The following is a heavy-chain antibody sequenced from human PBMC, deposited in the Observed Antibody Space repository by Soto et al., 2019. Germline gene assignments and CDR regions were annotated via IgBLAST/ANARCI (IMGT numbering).Heavy chain of an antibody. D-gene: IGHD3-9*01. CDR1: GGSISSYY. J-gene: IGHJ4*02. Sequence: ASETLSLTCTVSGGSISSYYWSWIRQPPGKGLEWIGYIYYSGSTNYNPSLKSRVTISVDTSKNQFSLKLSSVTAADTAVYYCARAQTDILTVYYGFLDYWGQGTLVTVSS. V-gene: IGHV4-59*01. CDR2: IYYSGST. CDR3: ARAQTDILTVYYGFLDY.